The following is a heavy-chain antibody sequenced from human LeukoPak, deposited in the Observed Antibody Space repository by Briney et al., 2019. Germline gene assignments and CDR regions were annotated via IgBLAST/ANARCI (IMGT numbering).Heavy chain of an antibody. CDR3: ARSHDYGDYLSPFDY. CDR1: GGSISPYY. V-gene: IGHV4-59*08. J-gene: IGHJ4*02. D-gene: IGHD4-17*01. Sequence: SETLSLTCTVSGGSISPYYWSWIRQPPGTGLEWIGNIFYSGSTNYNPSLQSRVSISVDTSKNQFSLNLSSVTAADTAVYYCARSHDYGDYLSPFDYWGQGTLVTVSS. CDR2: IFYSGST.